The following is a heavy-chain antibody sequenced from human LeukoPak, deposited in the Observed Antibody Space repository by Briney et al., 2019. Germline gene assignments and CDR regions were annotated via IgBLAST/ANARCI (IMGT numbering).Heavy chain of an antibody. J-gene: IGHJ5*02. CDR3: VRGSPSTWS. Sequence: GGSLRLSCAVSGFTFKLYWMHWVRQAPGKGPVWVSRINDDGSDTTYADSVKGRFTISRDDAKNMLFLQMNSLRAEDTAVYYCVRGSPSTWSWGQGTLVTVSS. D-gene: IGHD2-15*01. CDR2: INDDGSDT. V-gene: IGHV3-74*01. CDR1: GFTFKLYW.